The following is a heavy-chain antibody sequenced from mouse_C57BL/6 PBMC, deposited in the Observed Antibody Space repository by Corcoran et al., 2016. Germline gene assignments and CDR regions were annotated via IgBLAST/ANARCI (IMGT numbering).Heavy chain of an antibody. CDR3: ARTTYYSNPYYFDY. CDR2: IYPGSGNT. Sequence: QVQLKQSGAELVRPGASVKLSCKASGYTFTDYYINWVKQRPGQGLEWIARIYPGSGNTYYNEKFKGKATLTAEKSSSTAYMQLSSLTSEDSAVYFCARTTYYSNPYYFDYWGQGTTLTVSS. V-gene: IGHV1-76*01. CDR1: GYTFTDYY. J-gene: IGHJ2*01. D-gene: IGHD2-5*01.